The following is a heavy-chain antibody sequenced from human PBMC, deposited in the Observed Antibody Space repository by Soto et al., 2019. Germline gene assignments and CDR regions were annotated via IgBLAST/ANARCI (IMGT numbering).Heavy chain of an antibody. Sequence: GESLKISCKGSRYSFTSYWIGWVRQMPGKGLEWMGIIYPGDSDTRYSPSFQGQVTISADKSISTAYLQWSSLKASDTAMYYCARLGGYYYGSGSYQAFYYYYYMDVWGKGTTVTVSS. CDR3: ARLGGYYYGSGSYQAFYYYYYMDV. D-gene: IGHD3-10*01. J-gene: IGHJ6*03. CDR2: IYPGDSDT. V-gene: IGHV5-51*01. CDR1: RYSFTSYW.